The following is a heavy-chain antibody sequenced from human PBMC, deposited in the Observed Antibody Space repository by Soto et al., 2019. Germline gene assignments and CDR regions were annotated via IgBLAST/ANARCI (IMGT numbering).Heavy chain of an antibody. CDR3: ARLEGLATISYYFDF. CDR2: IYYSGST. Sequence: QLQLQESGPGLVKPSEALSLTCSVSGGSISSSSYYWGWIRQPPGKGLEWIGSIYYSGSTYYNPSLKSPVTIPIAQSKNQAALKLSSLTAADTAVYYCARLEGLATISYYFDFWGQGTLVTVSS. V-gene: IGHV4-39*01. J-gene: IGHJ4*02. D-gene: IGHD3-9*01. CDR1: GGSISSSSYY.